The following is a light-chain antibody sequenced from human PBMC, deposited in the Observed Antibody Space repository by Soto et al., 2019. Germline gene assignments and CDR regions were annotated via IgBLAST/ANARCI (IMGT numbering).Light chain of an antibody. CDR1: QSVSSK. J-gene: IGKJ1*01. V-gene: IGKV3-15*01. Sequence: EIVMTQSPATLSVSPGERATLSCRASQSVSSKLAWYQQKPGQAPRLLIYGASNMATGIPARFSGSGSGTEFTLIISSLQSEDSAVYYCQQYNSLLWTFGQGTKVDIK. CDR3: QQYNSLLWT. CDR2: GAS.